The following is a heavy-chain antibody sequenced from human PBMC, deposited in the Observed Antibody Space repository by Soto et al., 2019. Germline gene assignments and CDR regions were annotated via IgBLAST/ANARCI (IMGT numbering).Heavy chain of an antibody. CDR1: GFTFTNAW. CDR2: LKSKTDGGTT. CDR3: TAPEAAADWDGNYDLDI. J-gene: IGHJ3*02. Sequence: EVQLVESGGGLVRPGGSLRLSCTASGFTFTNAWMHWVRQAPGKGLEWIGRLKSKTDGGTTDYAAPVKGRFTISRDYSKNTLYQQMSRLNAEDSAVYYCTAPEAAADWDGNYDLDIWGQGTMVTVSS. V-gene: IGHV3-15*01. D-gene: IGHD1-26*01.